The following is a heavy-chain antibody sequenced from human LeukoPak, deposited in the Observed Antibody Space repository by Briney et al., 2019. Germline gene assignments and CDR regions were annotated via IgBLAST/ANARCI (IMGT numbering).Heavy chain of an antibody. Sequence: SETLSLTCTVSGGSISSYYWGWIRQPPGEGLEWIGSIYYSGSTYYNPSLKSRVTISIDTSKNQFSLKLSSVTAADTAVYYCARRRIAAAGRRGWFDPWGQGTLVTVSS. CDR1: GGSISSYY. J-gene: IGHJ5*02. D-gene: IGHD6-13*01. V-gene: IGHV4-39*01. CDR2: IYYSGST. CDR3: ARRRIAAAGRRGWFDP.